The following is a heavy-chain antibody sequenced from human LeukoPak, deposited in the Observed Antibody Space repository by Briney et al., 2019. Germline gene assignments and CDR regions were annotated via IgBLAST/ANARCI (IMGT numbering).Heavy chain of an antibody. CDR1: GGSISSSSYY. D-gene: IGHD3-22*01. V-gene: IGHV4-39*01. J-gene: IGHJ5*02. Sequence: NPSETLSLICTVSGGSISSSSYYWGWIRQPPGKGLEWIGSIYYSGSTYYNPSLKSRVTISVDTSKNQFSLKLSSVTAADTAVYYCARRDYYDSSGYYHWGQGTLVTVSS. CDR2: IYYSGST. CDR3: ARRDYYDSSGYYH.